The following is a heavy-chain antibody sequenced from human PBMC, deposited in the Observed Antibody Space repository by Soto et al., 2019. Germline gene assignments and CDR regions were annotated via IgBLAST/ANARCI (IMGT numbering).Heavy chain of an antibody. V-gene: IGHV4-30-4*01. CDR1: GGSISSGDYY. CDR3: AILARSPRDYSSYLNVYNWFDP. CDR2: IYYSGST. Sequence: KTSETLSLTCTVSGGSISSGDYYWSWIRQPPGKGLEWIGYIYYSGSTYYNPSLKSRVTISVDTSKNQFSLKLSSVTAADTAVYYCAILARSPRDYSSYLNVYNWFDPWGQGTLVTVSS. J-gene: IGHJ5*02. D-gene: IGHD4-4*01.